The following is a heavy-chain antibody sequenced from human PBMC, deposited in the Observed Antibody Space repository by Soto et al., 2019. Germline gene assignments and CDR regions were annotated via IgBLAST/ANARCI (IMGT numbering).Heavy chain of an antibody. CDR3: ARDKITGLFDS. Sequence: QVQLQQWGAGLLKPSETLSLTCAVYGGSFSGYYWTWIRQPPGTGLEWIGEINHSGSTNYNPSLKSPITISVDTSKNQFSLKPTSVTAADTAVYYCARDKITGLFDSWGQGTLVTVSA. CDR1: GGSFSGYY. V-gene: IGHV4-34*01. CDR2: INHSGST. J-gene: IGHJ4*02. D-gene: IGHD2-8*02.